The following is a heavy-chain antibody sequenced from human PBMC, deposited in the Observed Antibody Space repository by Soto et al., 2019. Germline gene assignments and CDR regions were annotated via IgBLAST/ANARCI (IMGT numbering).Heavy chain of an antibody. V-gene: IGHV4-4*02. Sequence: QVQLQESGPGLVKPSGTLSLTCAVSGGSINSPNWWNWVRQPPGKGLEWIGEIHHSGSSNYNPSLKSRLTLSVDKSKNELSLKLNSVTAADTAVYYCVIAYSSGSPIDSWGQGTLVTVSS. D-gene: IGHD6-19*01. J-gene: IGHJ4*02. CDR1: GGSINSPNW. CDR2: IHHSGSS. CDR3: VIAYSSGSPIDS.